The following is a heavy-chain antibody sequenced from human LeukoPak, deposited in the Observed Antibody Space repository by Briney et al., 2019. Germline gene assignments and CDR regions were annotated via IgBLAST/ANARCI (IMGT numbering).Heavy chain of an antibody. V-gene: IGHV4-39*07. CDR3: VRESRIMTTVRYWFDP. CDR1: GGSMRTTTYY. Sequence: SETLSLTCTVSGGSMRTTTYYWGWIRQPPGKGLEWIGSIYYNGGTYYNPSLKSRVTISLDTSNNQFSVKPNSVTAADTAVYYCVRESRIMTTVRYWFDPWGQGTLVTVSS. J-gene: IGHJ5*02. D-gene: IGHD1-1*01. CDR2: IYYNGGT.